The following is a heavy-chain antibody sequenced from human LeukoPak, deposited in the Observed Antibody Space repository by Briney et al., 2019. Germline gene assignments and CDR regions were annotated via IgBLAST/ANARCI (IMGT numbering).Heavy chain of an antibody. CDR1: GGSITNHDHY. V-gene: IGHV4-39*01. CDR2: IYYTGST. J-gene: IGHJ3*01. CDR3: ARSMRVAGSGDAFDV. D-gene: IGHD3-22*01. Sequence: SESLSLTCTVSGGSITNHDHYWGWIRQPPGKGLEWIGFIYYTGSTYYSPSLKGRVTISVDTSKTQFSLRLISVTAADTAIYYCARSMRVAGSGDAFDVWGQGTMVIVS.